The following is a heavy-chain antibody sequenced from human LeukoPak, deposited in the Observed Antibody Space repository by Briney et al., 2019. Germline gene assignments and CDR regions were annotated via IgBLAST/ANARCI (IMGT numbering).Heavy chain of an antibody. J-gene: IGHJ3*02. CDR2: FYSGGTT. Sequence: GGSLRLSCAASGFTASTNYMSWVRQAPGKGLEWVSAFYSGGTTYYADSVKGRFTISSDNSKNTLYLQMNSLRAEDTAVYYCARDLPHTWGLGIWGQGTMVTVSS. CDR1: GFTASTNY. V-gene: IGHV3-53*01. CDR3: ARDLPHTWGLGI. D-gene: IGHD3/OR15-3a*01.